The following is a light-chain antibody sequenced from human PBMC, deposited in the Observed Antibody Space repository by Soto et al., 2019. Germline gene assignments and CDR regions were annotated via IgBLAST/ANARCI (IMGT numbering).Light chain of an antibody. CDR1: SGHSSYA. CDR2: LNSDGSH. CDR3: QTGGTGVV. Sequence: QPVLTQSPSASASLGASVKLTCTLSSGHSSYAIAWHQQQPEKGPRYLMKLNSDGSHSKGDGIPDRFSGSSSGAERYLTISGLQSEDEADYYCQTGGTGVVFGGGTKLTGL. J-gene: IGLJ2*01. V-gene: IGLV4-69*01.